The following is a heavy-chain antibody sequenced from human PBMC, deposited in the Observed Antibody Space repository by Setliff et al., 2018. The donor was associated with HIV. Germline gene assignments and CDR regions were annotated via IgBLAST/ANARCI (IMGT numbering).Heavy chain of an antibody. CDR2: IYNSGYS. CDR1: GGSISSHC. V-gene: IGHV4-59*11. Sequence: LSLTCTVSGGSISSHCWNWIRQPPGKGLEWIGYIYNSGYSNSKPSLKSRVTISLDTSKNQFSLKLSSVTAADTAVYYCARGDGYGANDAYYDTGMDVWGQGITVTVSS. D-gene: IGHD2-2*03. J-gene: IGHJ6*02. CDR3: ARGDGYGANDAYYDTGMDV.